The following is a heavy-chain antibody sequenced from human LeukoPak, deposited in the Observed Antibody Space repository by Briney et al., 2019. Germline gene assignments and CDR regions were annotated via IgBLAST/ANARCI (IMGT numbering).Heavy chain of an antibody. V-gene: IGHV4-39*07. J-gene: IGHJ4*02. CDR2: IYYSGST. Sequence: PSETLSLTCTVSGGSISSSSYDWGWIRQPPGKGLEWIGSIYYSGSTYYNPSLKSRVTISVDTSKNQFSLKLSSVTAADTAVYYCARGRVVTIFGVVIIGPIFDYWGQGTLVTVSS. CDR3: ARGRVVTIFGVVIIGPIFDY. D-gene: IGHD3-3*01. CDR1: GGSISSSSYD.